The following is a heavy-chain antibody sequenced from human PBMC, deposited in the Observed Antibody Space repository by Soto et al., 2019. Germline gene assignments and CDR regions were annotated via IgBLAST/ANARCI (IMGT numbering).Heavy chain of an antibody. D-gene: IGHD1-26*01. CDR3: ARDLLRVGAQTHNWFDP. J-gene: IGHJ5*02. CDR2: IWYDGSNK. Sequence: QVQLVESGGGVVQPGRSLRLSCAASGFTFSSYGMHWVRQAPGKGLEWVAVIWYDGSNKYYADSVKGRFTISRDNSKNTLYLQMNSLRAEDTAVYYCARDLLRVGAQTHNWFDPWGQGTLVTVSS. CDR1: GFTFSSYG. V-gene: IGHV3-33*01.